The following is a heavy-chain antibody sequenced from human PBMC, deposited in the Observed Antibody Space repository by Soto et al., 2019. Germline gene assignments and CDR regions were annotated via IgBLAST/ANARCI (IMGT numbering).Heavy chain of an antibody. CDR1: GYTFTSYA. CDR2: INAGNGNT. J-gene: IGHJ4*02. V-gene: IGHV1-3*01. Sequence: GSVKGSCQAFGYTFTSYAMHWVRQAPGQRLEWMGWINAGNGNTKYSQKFQGRVTITRDTSASTAYMELSSLRSEDTAVYYCARDLQLWSPTFDYWGQGTLVTVSS. CDR3: ARDLQLWSPTFDY. D-gene: IGHD5-18*01.